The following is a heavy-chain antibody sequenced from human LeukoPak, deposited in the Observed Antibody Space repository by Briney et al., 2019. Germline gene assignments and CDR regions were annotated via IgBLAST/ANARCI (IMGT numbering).Heavy chain of an antibody. V-gene: IGHV4-59*11. CDR1: GGSISSHY. J-gene: IGHJ4*02. CDR2: IYYSGST. Sequence: SESLSLTCTVSGGSISSHYWSWLRQPPGKGLEWIGYIYYSGSTNYNPSLKSRVTISVDTSKNQFSLKLSSVTAADTAVYYCARFRQWLNFDYWGQGTLVTVSS. D-gene: IGHD6-19*01. CDR3: ARFRQWLNFDY.